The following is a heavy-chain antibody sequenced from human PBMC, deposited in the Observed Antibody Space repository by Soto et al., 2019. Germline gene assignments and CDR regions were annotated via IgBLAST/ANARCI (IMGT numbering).Heavy chain of an antibody. J-gene: IGHJ5*02. Sequence: SETLSLTCAVSGGSISSGGYSWTWIRQPPGKGLEWIGYIYHSGSTYYNPSLKSRVTISVDRSKNQFSLKLSSVTAADTAVYYCARVGGNNWFDPWGQGTLVTVSS. V-gene: IGHV4-30-2*01. CDR3: ARVGGNNWFDP. CDR2: IYHSGST. CDR1: GGSISSGGYS.